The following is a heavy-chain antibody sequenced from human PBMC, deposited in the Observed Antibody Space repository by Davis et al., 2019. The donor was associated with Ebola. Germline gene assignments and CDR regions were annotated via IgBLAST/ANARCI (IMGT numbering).Heavy chain of an antibody. D-gene: IGHD1-1*01. J-gene: IGHJ5*02. CDR3: ARTTKTQISESGLGYNYLDP. V-gene: IGHV4-34*01. CDR1: GGSFKDYF. Sequence: MPSETLSLTCAVSGGSFKDYFWSWIRQPTGKGLEWIGEISHSGSADYNPSVNSRVTLSVDTSKNQFSLQISSVTAADTAVYYCARTTKTQISESGLGYNYLDPWGQGTLVTVSS. CDR2: ISHSGSA.